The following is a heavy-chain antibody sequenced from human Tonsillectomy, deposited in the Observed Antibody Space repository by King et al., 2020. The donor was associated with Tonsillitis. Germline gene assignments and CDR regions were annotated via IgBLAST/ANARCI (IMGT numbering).Heavy chain of an antibody. CDR3: ARLFGGYMDV. V-gene: IGHV3-48*01. D-gene: IGHD3-10*01. CDR2: IGSSSSPT. Sequence: VQLVESGGGLVQPGGSLRLSWAASGFTFSRDSINWVRQAPGKGLEWVSYIGSSSSPTYYADSVKGRFTISRDNAKNSLYLQMNSLRAEDTAVYYCARLFGGYMDVWGKGTTVTVSS. J-gene: IGHJ6*03. CDR1: GFTFSRDS.